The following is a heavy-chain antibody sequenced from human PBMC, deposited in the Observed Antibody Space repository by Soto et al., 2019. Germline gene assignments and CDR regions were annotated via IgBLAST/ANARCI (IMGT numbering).Heavy chain of an antibody. CDR2: IDQSGIT. V-gene: IGHV4-34*01. Sequence: QVQLQQWGAGLLKPSETLSLTSAVYGGSFSRYEWSWIRQPPGKGLEWIGEIDQSGITNYNPSLKSRVTIQVPRSKNQFSLNLRYVAAAETAVYYCSRGKVDYWGQGTLVTVSS. CDR1: GGSFSRYE. J-gene: IGHJ4*02. CDR3: SRGKVDY.